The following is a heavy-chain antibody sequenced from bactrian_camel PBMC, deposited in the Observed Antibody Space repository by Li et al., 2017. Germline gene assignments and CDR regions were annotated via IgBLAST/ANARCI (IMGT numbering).Heavy chain of an antibody. D-gene: IGHD6*01. CDR2: IVTLGGTT. CDR3: SVSDTLDSWYKRFGY. CDR1: ISDATSNYR. J-gene: IGHJ6*01. Sequence: VQLVESGGGSEQAGGSLKLSCTVSISDATSNYRLGWFRQAPGTGREGVAAIVTLGGTTYYDDSVTGRFTISQDNAKKTTYLQMDQLRTEDTAMYYCSVSDTLDSWYKRFGYWGQGTQVTVS. V-gene: IGHV3S31*01.